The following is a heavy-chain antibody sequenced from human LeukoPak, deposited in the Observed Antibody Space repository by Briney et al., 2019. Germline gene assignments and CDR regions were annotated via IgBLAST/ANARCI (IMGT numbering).Heavy chain of an antibody. CDR3: ARDTSYWFDP. CDR1: GFTVSSNY. CDR2: IYSGRST. J-gene: IGHJ5*02. D-gene: IGHD2/OR15-2a*01. Sequence: GGSLRLSCEASGFTVSSNYMSWVRQAPGKGLEWVSVIYSGRSTYYADSVKGRFTISRDNSKNTLYLQMNSLRAEDTAVYYCARDTSYWFDPWGQGTLVTVSS. V-gene: IGHV3-66*02.